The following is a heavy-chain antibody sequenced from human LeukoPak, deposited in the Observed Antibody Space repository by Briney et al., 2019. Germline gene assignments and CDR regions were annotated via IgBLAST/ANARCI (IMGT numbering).Heavy chain of an antibody. Sequence: SVNVSCTASGGTFSSYAISWVRQAPGQGLEWMGGIIPIFGTANYAQKFQGRVTITADESTSTDYMELSSLRSEDTAVYYCARALTRYDFWSGNGYYFDYWGQGTLVTVSS. V-gene: IGHV1-69*13. J-gene: IGHJ4*02. D-gene: IGHD3-3*01. CDR2: IIPIFGTA. CDR1: GGTFSSYA. CDR3: ARALTRYDFWSGNGYYFDY.